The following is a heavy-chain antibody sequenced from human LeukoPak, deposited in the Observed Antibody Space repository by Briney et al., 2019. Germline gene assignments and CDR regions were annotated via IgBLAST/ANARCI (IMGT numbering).Heavy chain of an antibody. Sequence: KSSETLSLTCTVSGGSISSYYWSWIRQPPGKGLEWIGLSHNDGKSNSDPSLKSRVTISVDRSRNQFFLRLSSVTTADTAVYYCARDLQGSLDYWGQGILVTVSS. CDR3: ARDLQGSLDY. CDR1: GGSISSYY. J-gene: IGHJ4*02. CDR2: SHNDGKS. V-gene: IGHV4-59*01.